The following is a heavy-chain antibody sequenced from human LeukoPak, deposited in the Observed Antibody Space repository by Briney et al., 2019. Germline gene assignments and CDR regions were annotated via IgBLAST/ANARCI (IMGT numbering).Heavy chain of an antibody. J-gene: IGHJ4*02. CDR1: GYSISSGYY. CDR2: IYHSGST. V-gene: IGHV4-38-2*02. CDR3: ARDPTGSSSWYQYYFDY. Sequence: SETLSLTCTVSGYSISSGYYWGWIRQPPGKGLEWIGSIYHSGSTYYNPSLKSRVTISVDTSKNQFSLKLSSVTAPDTAVYYCARDPTGSSSWYQYYFDYWGQGTLVTVSS. D-gene: IGHD6-13*01.